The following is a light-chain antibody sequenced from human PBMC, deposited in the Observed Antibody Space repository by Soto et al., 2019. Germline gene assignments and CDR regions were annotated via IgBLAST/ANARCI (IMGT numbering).Light chain of an antibody. Sequence: DIQMTQSPSSLSASVGDRVTITCRASQDISNYLAWFQQKPGQAPQSLIYAASSLQSGVPSKFSGSGSGTDFTLTIISLQPEDFATYYCQQYSSYPLTFGGGTKVEIK. CDR2: AAS. J-gene: IGKJ4*01. V-gene: IGKV1-16*02. CDR3: QQYSSYPLT. CDR1: QDISNY.